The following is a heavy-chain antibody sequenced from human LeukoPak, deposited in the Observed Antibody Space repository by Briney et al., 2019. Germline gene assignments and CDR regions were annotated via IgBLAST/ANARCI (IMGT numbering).Heavy chain of an antibody. Sequence: GGSPRLSCAASGFTFSSYGMHWVRQAPGKGLEWVAVISYDGSNKYYADSVKGRFTISRDNPKNTLYLQMNSLRAEDTAVYYCAKDLVGVTMIVDSGYYYYYGMDVWGQGTTVTVSS. CDR3: AKDLVGVTMIVDSGYYYYYGMDV. V-gene: IGHV3-30*18. CDR2: ISYDGSNK. D-gene: IGHD3-22*01. CDR1: GFTFSSYG. J-gene: IGHJ6*02.